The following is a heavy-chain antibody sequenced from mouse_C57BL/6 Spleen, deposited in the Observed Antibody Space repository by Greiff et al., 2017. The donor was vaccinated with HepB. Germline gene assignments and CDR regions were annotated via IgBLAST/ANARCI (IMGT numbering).Heavy chain of an antibody. J-gene: IGHJ3*01. CDR1: GYTFTSYW. CDR3: ATKTAQATFAY. D-gene: IGHD3-2*02. V-gene: IGHV1-69*01. Sequence: QVQLKQPGAELVMPGASVKLSCKASGYTFTSYWMHWVKQRPGQGLEWIGEIDPSDSYTNYNQKFKGKSTLTVDKSSSTAYMQLSSLTSEDSAVYYCATKTAQATFAYWGQGTLVTVSA. CDR2: IDPSDSYT.